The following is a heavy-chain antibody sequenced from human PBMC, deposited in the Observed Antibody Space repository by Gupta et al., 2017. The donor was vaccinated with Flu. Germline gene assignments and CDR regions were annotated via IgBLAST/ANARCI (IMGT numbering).Heavy chain of an antibody. CDR3: AKTGTTGYFYMDV. J-gene: IGHJ6*03. V-gene: IGHV3-30*18. D-gene: IGHD1-7*01. Sequence: QGLLVESGGGVVQPGRSLTLSCAASRFVFGSSGMNWVRQAPGKGLEWVAMISYDGYKTSYVDSVKGRFTVSRDNSRDTLYLQMNSLTDDDTAVYYCAKTGTTGYFYMDVWGNGTTVIVSS. CDR1: RFVFGSSG. CDR2: ISYDGYKT.